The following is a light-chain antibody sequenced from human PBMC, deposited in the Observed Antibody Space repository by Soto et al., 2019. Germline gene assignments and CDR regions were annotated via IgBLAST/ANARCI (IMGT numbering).Light chain of an antibody. V-gene: IGKV3-11*01. J-gene: IGKJ1*01. Sequence: EIVMTQCPSTLSVSPGERATLSCRASQSVSSNLALYQQKPGQAPRLLIYDASNRATGIPARFSGSGSGTDFTLTINSLEPEDFAVYYCQQRRNWPRTFGQGTKVDIK. CDR3: QQRRNWPRT. CDR1: QSVSSN. CDR2: DAS.